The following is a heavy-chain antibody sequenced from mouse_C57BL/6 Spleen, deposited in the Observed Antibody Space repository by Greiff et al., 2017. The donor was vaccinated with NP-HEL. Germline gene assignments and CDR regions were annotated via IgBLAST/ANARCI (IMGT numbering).Heavy chain of an antibody. J-gene: IGHJ2*01. CDR1: GYTFTSYW. D-gene: IGHD1-1*01. CDR3: ASGPNYYGSTYFDY. CDR2: IDPSDSYT. Sequence: QVQLQQPGAELVRPGTSVKLSCKASGYTFTSYWMHWVKQRPGQGLEWIGVIDPSDSYTNYNQKFKGKATLTVDTSSSTAYMQLSSLTSEDSAVYYCASGPNYYGSTYFDYWGQGTTLTVSS. V-gene: IGHV1-59*01.